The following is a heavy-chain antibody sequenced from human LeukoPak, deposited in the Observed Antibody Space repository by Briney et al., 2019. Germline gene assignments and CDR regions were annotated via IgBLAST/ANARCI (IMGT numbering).Heavy chain of an antibody. J-gene: IGHJ4*02. Sequence: SETLSLTCTVSGGSISNHYWSWMRQPPGKGPEWIGNIYYTGSTNYNPSLNSRVTISVDTSKNHFSLKLGSVTAADMAVYYCARGGYSGTYHFDYWGQGTLVTVSS. CDR1: GGSISNHY. CDR3: ARGGYSGTYHFDY. CDR2: IYYTGST. D-gene: IGHD1-26*01. V-gene: IGHV4-59*11.